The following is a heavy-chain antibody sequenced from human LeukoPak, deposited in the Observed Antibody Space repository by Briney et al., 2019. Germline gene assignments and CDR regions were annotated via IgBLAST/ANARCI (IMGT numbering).Heavy chain of an antibody. CDR2: ISGSGGNT. CDR1: GFTFSNYA. Sequence: GGSLRLSCVAPGFTFSNYAMSWVRQAPGKGLEWVSTISGSGGNTYYTDSVKGRFTIFRDNSKNTLSLKMNSLGAEDTAVYYCARLYRYCSGGTCYTDRAYYFDYWGQGTLVTVSS. D-gene: IGHD2-15*01. J-gene: IGHJ4*02. V-gene: IGHV3-23*01. CDR3: ARLYRYCSGGTCYTDRAYYFDY.